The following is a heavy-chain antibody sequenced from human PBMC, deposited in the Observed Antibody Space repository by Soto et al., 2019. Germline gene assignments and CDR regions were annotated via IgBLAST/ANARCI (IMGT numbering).Heavy chain of an antibody. CDR3: ASRDMVRGGGGMDV. D-gene: IGHD3-10*01. CDR1: GFTFSSYE. Sequence: GGSLRLSCAASGFTFSSYEMNWVRQAPGKGLEWVSYISSSGSTIYYADSVKGRFTISRDNAKNSLYLQMNSLRAEDTAVYYWASRDMVRGGGGMDVWGQGTTVTVSS. CDR2: ISSSGSTI. J-gene: IGHJ6*02. V-gene: IGHV3-48*03.